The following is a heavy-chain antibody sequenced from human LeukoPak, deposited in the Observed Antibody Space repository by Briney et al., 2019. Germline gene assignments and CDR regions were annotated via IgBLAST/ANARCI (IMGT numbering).Heavy chain of an antibody. J-gene: IGHJ4*02. CDR1: GGSFSGYY. CDR3: ARGGSKSAQQLVDY. D-gene: IGHD6-13*01. Sequence: ETLSLTCAVYGGSFSGYYWSWVRQAPGKGLEWVANIKQDGSEKYYVDSVKGRFTISRDNAKNSLYLQMNSLRAEDTAVYYCARGGSKSAQQLVDYWGQGTLVTVSS. CDR2: IKQDGSEK. V-gene: IGHV3-7*01.